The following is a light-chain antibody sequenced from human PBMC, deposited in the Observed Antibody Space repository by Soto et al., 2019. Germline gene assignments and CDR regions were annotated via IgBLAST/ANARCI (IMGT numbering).Light chain of an antibody. Sequence: IMMTQSPAILSVSPGERATLSRRASQSVSSYLAWYQQKPGQAPRLLIYDAYNRATGITARFSGSGSGTDFTLTISSLEPEDFAVYYCQQRSNWPAPFGGGTQVDIK. CDR3: QQRSNWPAP. V-gene: IGKV3-11*01. J-gene: IGKJ4*01. CDR2: DAY. CDR1: QSVSSY.